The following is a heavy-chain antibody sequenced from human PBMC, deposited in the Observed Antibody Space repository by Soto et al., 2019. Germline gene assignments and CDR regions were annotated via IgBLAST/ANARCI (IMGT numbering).Heavy chain of an antibody. J-gene: IGHJ5*02. D-gene: IGHD3-10*01. CDR3: AKVGPYDSGSYMFRYDRFDP. CDR2: MNPNSGNT. V-gene: IGHV1-8*01. CDR1: GYTFTSYD. Sequence: ASVKVSCKASGYTFTSYDINWVRQATGQGLEWMGWMNPNSGNTGYAQKFQGRVTMTRNTSISTAYMELSSLRSDDTAVYYCAKVGPYDSGSYMFRYDRFDPWGQGTQVTVSS.